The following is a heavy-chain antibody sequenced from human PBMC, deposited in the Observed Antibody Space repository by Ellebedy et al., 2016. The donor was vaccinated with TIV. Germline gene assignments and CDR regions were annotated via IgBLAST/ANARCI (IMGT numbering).Heavy chain of an antibody. CDR2: IYYNGST. V-gene: IGHV4-59*01. Sequence: MPSEILSLTCTVSGASISKFYWSWIRRSPGKGLEWIGYIYYNGSTNYHPSLKSRVTISLDTSKNQFSLKLTSVTAADTAVYYCARDSGATGYSRILWGQGTTVTVSS. J-gene: IGHJ6*02. CDR1: GASISKFY. CDR3: ARDSGATGYSRIL. D-gene: IGHD3-9*01.